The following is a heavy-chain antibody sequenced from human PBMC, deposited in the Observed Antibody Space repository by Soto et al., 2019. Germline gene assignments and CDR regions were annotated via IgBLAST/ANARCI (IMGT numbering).Heavy chain of an antibody. Sequence: SVKVSCKASGDTFSSYAISWVRQAPGQGLEWMGGIIPIFGTANYAQKFQGRVTITADESTSTAYMELSSLRSEDTAVYYCARSGGKTASTRLAPDVWGQGTTVTVSS. CDR3: ARSGGKTASTRLAPDV. D-gene: IGHD3-16*01. V-gene: IGHV1-69*13. J-gene: IGHJ6*02. CDR1: GDTFSSYA. CDR2: IIPIFGTA.